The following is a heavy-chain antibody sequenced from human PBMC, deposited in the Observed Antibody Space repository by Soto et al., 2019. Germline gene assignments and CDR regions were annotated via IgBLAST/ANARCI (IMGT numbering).Heavy chain of an antibody. Sequence: SETLSLTCTVSGGSVISGSYYWSWIRQPPGKGLEWIGYIYYSGSTNYNPSLKSRVTISVDTSKNQFSLKLSSVTAADTAVYYCARGGGYYDFWSGYYVGGGYYYGMDVWGQGTTVTVSS. D-gene: IGHD3-3*01. CDR1: GGSVISGSYY. CDR3: ARGGGYYDFWSGYYVGGGYYYGMDV. CDR2: IYYSGST. V-gene: IGHV4-61*01. J-gene: IGHJ6*02.